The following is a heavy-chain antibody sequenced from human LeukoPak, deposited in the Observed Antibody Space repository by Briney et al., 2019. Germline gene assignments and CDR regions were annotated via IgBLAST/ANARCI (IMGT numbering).Heavy chain of an antibody. V-gene: IGHV1-46*01. CDR1: GHTFTSYY. CDR2: INPTGDIT. CDR3: AAEPPTTGRFDY. Sequence: ASVKVSCKASGHTFTSYYMHWVRQAPGQGPEWMGVINPTGDITRYAQKFQGRVTLTRDMSTSTVYMELSSLRSEDTAVYFCAAEPPTTGRFDYWVQGTLVTVSS. D-gene: IGHD1-26*01. J-gene: IGHJ4*02.